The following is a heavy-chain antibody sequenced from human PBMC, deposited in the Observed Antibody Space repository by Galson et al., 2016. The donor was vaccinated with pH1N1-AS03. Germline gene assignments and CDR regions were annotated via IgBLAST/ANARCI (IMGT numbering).Heavy chain of an antibody. V-gene: IGHV3-21*03. CDR2: ISRSSTYI. D-gene: IGHD2-2*01. CDR1: GFTFSGYS. Sequence: SLRLSCAASGFTFSGYSMNWFRQAPGKGLEWVSSISRSSTYIYYADSVKGRFTISRNNAKNSLFLQMRSLRAEDTAVYYCARTFPGRVVVVAAAMQEGPDYWGQGTLVTVSS. J-gene: IGHJ4*02. CDR3: ARTFPGRVVVVAAAMQEGPDY.